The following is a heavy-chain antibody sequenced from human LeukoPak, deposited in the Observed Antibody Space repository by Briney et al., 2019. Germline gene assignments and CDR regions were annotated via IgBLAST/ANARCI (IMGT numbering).Heavy chain of an antibody. CDR3: ARDGTRSSDY. CDR2: IQSDGTDK. V-gene: IGHV3-30*02. CDR1: GFTFSRYG. Sequence: GGSLRLSCAASGFTFSRYGMHRVRQAPGKGLEWVAFIQSDGTDKYYIDSVKGRFTISRDKSKNTLYLQMNSLRVEDSAVYFCARDGTRSSDYWGQGTLVTVSS. J-gene: IGHJ4*02. D-gene: IGHD4-17*01.